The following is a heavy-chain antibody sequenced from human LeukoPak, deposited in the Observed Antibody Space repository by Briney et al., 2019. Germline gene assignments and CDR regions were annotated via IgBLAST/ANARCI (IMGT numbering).Heavy chain of an antibody. CDR2: IIPILGIA. J-gene: IGHJ6*02. Sequence: ASVKVSCKASGGTFSSYAISWVRQAPGQGLEWMGRIIPILGIANYAQKFQGRVTITADKSTSTAYMELSSLRSEDTAVYYCAKFVAYCGGDCYSEWDYYYYGMDVWGQGTTVTVSS. CDR1: GGTFSSYA. CDR3: AKFVAYCGGDCYSEWDYYYYGMDV. V-gene: IGHV1-69*04. D-gene: IGHD2-21*02.